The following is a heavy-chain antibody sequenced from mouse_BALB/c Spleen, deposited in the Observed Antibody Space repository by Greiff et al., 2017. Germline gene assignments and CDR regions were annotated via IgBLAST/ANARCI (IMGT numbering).Heavy chain of an antibody. CDR3: ARSNYVGGAMDY. J-gene: IGHJ4*01. CDR2: IDPANGNT. D-gene: IGHD2-5*01. Sequence: EVQVVESGAELVKPGASVKLSCTASGFNIKDTYMHWVKQRPEQGLEWIGRIDPANGNTKYDPKFQGKATITADTSSNTAYLQLSSLTSEDTAVYYCARSNYVGGAMDYWGQGTSVTVSS. V-gene: IGHV14-3*02. CDR1: GFNIKDTY.